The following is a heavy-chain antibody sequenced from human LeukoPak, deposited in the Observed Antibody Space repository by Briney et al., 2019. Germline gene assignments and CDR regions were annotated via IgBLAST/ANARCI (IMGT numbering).Heavy chain of an antibody. D-gene: IGHD3-22*01. V-gene: IGHV4-4*07. CDR3: ARGGHFDSSEPDDAFDI. CDR2: IYTSGST. CDR1: GDSISSYY. Sequence: PSETLSLTCTVSGDSISSYYWSWIRQPAGKGLEWIGRIYTSGSTNYNPSLKSRVTMSVDTSENQFSLKLSSVTAADTAVYYCARGGHFDSSEPDDAFDIWGQGTMVTVSS. J-gene: IGHJ3*02.